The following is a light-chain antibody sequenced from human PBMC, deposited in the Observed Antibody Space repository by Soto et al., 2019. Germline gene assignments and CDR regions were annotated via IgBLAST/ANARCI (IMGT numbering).Light chain of an antibody. CDR3: QQGYSTPLT. CDR1: QSISSY. V-gene: IGKV1-39*01. Sequence: DIQMTQSPSSLSASVGDRVTITCRASQSISSYLNWYQQKPGKAHKLLIYAASSLQSGVLSRFSGSGSGTDFTLAISRLQPEDFPTYCCQQGYSTPLTFGQGTKVAIK. J-gene: IGKJ1*01. CDR2: AAS.